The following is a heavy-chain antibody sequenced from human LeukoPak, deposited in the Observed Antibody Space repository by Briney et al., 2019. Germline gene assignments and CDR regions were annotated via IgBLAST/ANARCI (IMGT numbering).Heavy chain of an antibody. CDR2: MNPKSGNT. V-gene: IGHV1-8*01. CDR1: GYTFTSYD. Sequence: ASVKVSCKASGYTFTSYDISWVRQATGQGLEWMGWMNPKSGNTGYAQKFQGRVTMTRNTSISTAYMELSSLRSEDTAVYYCARDQDIVVVVAALRQREMGGFDPWGQGTMVTVSS. D-gene: IGHD2-15*01. J-gene: IGHJ5*02. CDR3: ARDQDIVVVVAALRQREMGGFDP.